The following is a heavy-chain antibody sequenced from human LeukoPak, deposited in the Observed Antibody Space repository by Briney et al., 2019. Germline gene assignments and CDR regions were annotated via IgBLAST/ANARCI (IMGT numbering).Heavy chain of an antibody. Sequence: GGSLRLSCAASRFTFSSYAMHWVRQAPGKGLEWVAVISYDGSNKYYADSVKGRFTISRDNSKNTLYLQMNSLRAEDTAVYYCARAWSLRYLDYWGQGTLVTVSS. D-gene: IGHD1-26*01. CDR1: RFTFSSYA. V-gene: IGHV3-30-3*01. J-gene: IGHJ4*02. CDR2: ISYDGSNK. CDR3: ARAWSLRYLDY.